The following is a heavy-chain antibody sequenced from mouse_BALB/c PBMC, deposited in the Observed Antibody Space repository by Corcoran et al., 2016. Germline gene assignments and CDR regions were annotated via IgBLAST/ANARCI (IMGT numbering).Heavy chain of an antibody. Sequence: EVQLQQSGAELVKPGASVKLSRTASGFNIKDTYMHWVKQRPEQGLEWIGRIDPANGNTKYDPKFQGKATITADTSSNTAYLQLSSLTSEDTGVYYCASWHYAMDYWGQGTSVTVSS. CDR1: GFNIKDTY. CDR3: ASWHYAMDY. CDR2: IDPANGNT. V-gene: IGHV14-3*02. J-gene: IGHJ4*01.